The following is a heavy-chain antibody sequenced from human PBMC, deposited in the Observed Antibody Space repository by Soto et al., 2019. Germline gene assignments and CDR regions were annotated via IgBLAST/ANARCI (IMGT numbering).Heavy chain of an antibody. V-gene: IGHV4-31*03. J-gene: IGHJ6*02. CDR1: GGSISSGGYY. D-gene: IGHD4-4*01. Sequence: QVQLQESGPGLVKPSQTLSLTCTVSGGSISSGGYYWSWIRQHPGKGLEWIGYIYYSGSTYYNPSLKSRVTISVDTSKNQFSLKLSSVTAADTAVYYCARDLSGSNYAPSYYYGMDVWGQGTTVTVSS. CDR3: ARDLSGSNYAPSYYYGMDV. CDR2: IYYSGST.